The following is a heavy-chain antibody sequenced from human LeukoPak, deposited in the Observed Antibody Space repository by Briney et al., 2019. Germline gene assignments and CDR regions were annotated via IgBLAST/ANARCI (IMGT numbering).Heavy chain of an antibody. CDR3: ATAGEGTAGDNWFDP. CDR1: GYTLTELS. V-gene: IGHV1-24*01. Sequence: ASVKVSCKVSGYTLTELSMHWVRQAPGKGLEWMGGFDPEDGETIYAQKFQGRVTMTEDTSTDTAYMELSSLRSEDTAVYYCATAGEGTAGDNWFDPWGQGTLVTVSS. D-gene: IGHD3-16*01. J-gene: IGHJ5*02. CDR2: FDPEDGET.